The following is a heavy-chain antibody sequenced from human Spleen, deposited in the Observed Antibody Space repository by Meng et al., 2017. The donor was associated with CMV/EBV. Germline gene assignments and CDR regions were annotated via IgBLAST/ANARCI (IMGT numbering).Heavy chain of an antibody. CDR3: ARGKAARYYYYYGMDV. D-gene: IGHD6-6*01. J-gene: IGHJ6*02. V-gene: IGHV3-21*01. CDR1: GFTFSSYS. CDR2: ISSSSSYI. Sequence: GESLKISCADSGFTFSSYSMNWVRQAPGKGLEWVSSISSSSSYIYYADSVKGRFTISRDNAKNSLYLQMNSLRAEDTAVYYCARGKAARYYYYYGMDVWGQGTTVTVSS.